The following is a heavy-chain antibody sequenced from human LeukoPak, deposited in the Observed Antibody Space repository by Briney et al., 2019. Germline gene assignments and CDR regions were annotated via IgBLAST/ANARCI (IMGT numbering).Heavy chain of an antibody. D-gene: IGHD3-3*01. Sequence: SETLSLTCTVSGGSISSSNYYWAWIRQPPGKGLEWIGSGYYSGTTFYNPSLKSRLTVSVDVSKNQFSLKLSSVTAADTAAYYCASQRSGYSFDYWGQGSLVTVCS. J-gene: IGHJ4*02. CDR2: GYYSGTT. CDR1: GGSISSSNYY. V-gene: IGHV4-39*01. CDR3: ASQRSGYSFDY.